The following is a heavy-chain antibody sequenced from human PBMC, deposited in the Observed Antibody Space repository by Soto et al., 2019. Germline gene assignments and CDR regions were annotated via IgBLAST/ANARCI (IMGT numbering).Heavy chain of an antibody. D-gene: IGHD6-13*01. Sequence: PGGSLRLACAASGFTFSSYAMSWVRQAPGKGLEWVSTISVSGGSTYYADSVKGRFTISRDNSKNSLYLQMSSLGAEDTAVYYCAKNKTGASAGTLIEYWGQGTLVTVSS. CDR2: ISVSGGST. V-gene: IGHV3-23*01. CDR1: GFTFSSYA. CDR3: AKNKTGASAGTLIEY. J-gene: IGHJ4*02.